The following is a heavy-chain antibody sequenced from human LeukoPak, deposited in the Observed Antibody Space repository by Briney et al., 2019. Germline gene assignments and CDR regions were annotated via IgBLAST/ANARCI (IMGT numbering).Heavy chain of an antibody. CDR2: INHSGST. D-gene: IGHD3-10*01. Sequence: SSETLSLTCTVSGGSISSYYWSWIRQPPGKGLEWIGEINHSGSTNYNPSLKSRVTISVDTSKNQFSLKLSSVTAADTAVYYCASPPLSYYYGSGPLGRWGQGTLVTVSS. V-gene: IGHV4-34*01. J-gene: IGHJ4*02. CDR3: ASPPLSYYYGSGPLGR. CDR1: GGSISSYY.